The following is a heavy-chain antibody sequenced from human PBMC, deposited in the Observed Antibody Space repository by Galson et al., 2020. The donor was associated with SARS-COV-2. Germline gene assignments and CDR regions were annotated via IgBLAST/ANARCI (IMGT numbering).Heavy chain of an antibody. V-gene: IGHV4-31*03. Sequence: SETLSLTCPVSGGSITSDGSYWSWIRQHPGEGLEWIGYIFYSGFTYYNPSLRSRVTMSLDTSKNQFSLKLNSVTAADTAVYYCASGWGGDYWGQGTLVTVSS. CDR3: ASGWGGDY. CDR2: IFYSGFT. CDR1: GGSITSDGSY. J-gene: IGHJ4*02. D-gene: IGHD3-10*01.